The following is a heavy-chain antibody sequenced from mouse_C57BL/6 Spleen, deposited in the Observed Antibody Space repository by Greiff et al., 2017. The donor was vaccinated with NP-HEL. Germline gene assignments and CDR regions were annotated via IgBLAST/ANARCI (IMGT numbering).Heavy chain of an antibody. CDR3: ARSIQVYYAMDY. CDR1: GYAFTNYL. V-gene: IGHV1-54*01. Sequence: QVQLKQSGAELVRPGTSVKVSCKASGYAFTNYLIEWVKQRPGQGLEWIGVINPGSGGTNYNEKFKGKATLTADNSASTAYMQLSSLTSEDSEVYFCARSIQVYYAMDYWGQGTSVTVSS. J-gene: IGHJ4*01. CDR2: INPGSGGT.